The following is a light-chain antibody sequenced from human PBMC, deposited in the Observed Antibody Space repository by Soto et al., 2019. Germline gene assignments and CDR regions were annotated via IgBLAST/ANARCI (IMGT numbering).Light chain of an antibody. CDR2: DAS. V-gene: IGKV1-33*01. J-gene: IGKJ4*01. CDR1: HDVSRN. CDR3: QQYNSMLS. Sequence: DLQMTQSPSSLSASEGDRVTITCQSSHDVSRNLNWFQQKPGEAPQLLIYDASNLERGVPSRFSGSGSGTDFTLTIGSLQPEDVATYYCQQYNSMLSFGGGTEVEIK.